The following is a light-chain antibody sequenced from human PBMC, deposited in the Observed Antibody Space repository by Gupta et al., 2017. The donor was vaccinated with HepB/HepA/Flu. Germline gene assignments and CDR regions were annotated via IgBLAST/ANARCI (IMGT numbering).Light chain of an antibody. CDR3: QHDNSSPIM. V-gene: IGKV1-5*03. CDR2: KAS. Sequence: DTQMTQSPSTLSASVGDRVTITCRASQSISSWLAWYQQKPGKAPKVLIYKASNVESGVPSRFSGSGSGTEFTLTISSLQPDDSAIYCCQHDNSSPIMFGQGTKLDIK. J-gene: IGKJ2*01. CDR1: QSISSW.